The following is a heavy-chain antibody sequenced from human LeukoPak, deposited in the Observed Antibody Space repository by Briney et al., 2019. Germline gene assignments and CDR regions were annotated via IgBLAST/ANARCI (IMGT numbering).Heavy chain of an antibody. Sequence: GGSLRLSCAASGFTFSSYSMNWVRQAPRKGLEWVSSISSSSSYIYYADSVKGRFTISRDNAKNSLYLQMNSLRAEDTAVYYCARGSRGGSYYYYGMDVWGQGTTVTVSS. CDR1: GFTFSSYS. CDR2: ISSSSSYI. J-gene: IGHJ6*02. D-gene: IGHD2-15*01. CDR3: ARGSRGGSYYYYGMDV. V-gene: IGHV3-21*01.